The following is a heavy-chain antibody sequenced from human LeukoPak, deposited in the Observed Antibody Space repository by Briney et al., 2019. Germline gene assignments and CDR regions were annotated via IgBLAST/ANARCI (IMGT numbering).Heavy chain of an antibody. D-gene: IGHD3-3*01. Sequence: SVKVSCKASGGTFSSYAISWVRQAPGQGLEWMGRIIPILGMANYAQKFQGRVTITAGKSTSTAYMELSSLRSEDTAVYYCARDLGVLRFLEWFDYYGMDVWGQGTTVTVSS. CDR2: IIPILGMA. J-gene: IGHJ6*02. CDR3: ARDLGVLRFLEWFDYYGMDV. CDR1: GGTFSSYA. V-gene: IGHV1-69*04.